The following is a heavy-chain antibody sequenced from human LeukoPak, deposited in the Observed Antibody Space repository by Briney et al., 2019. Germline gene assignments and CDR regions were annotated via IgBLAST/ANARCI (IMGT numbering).Heavy chain of an antibody. J-gene: IGHJ4*02. CDR1: GFTVSSNY. CDR2: IYSGGST. D-gene: IGHD3-10*01. Sequence: GGSLRLSCAASGFTVSSNYMSWVRQAPGKGLEWVSFIYSGGSTYYADSVKGRFTISRDNSKNTLYLQMNSLRAEDTAVYYCARGYGSGSYYPYYFDYWGQGTLVTVSS. V-gene: IGHV3-66*01. CDR3: ARGYGSGSYYPYYFDY.